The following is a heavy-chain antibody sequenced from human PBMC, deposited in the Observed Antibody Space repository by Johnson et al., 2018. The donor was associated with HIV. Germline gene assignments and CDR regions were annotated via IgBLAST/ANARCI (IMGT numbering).Heavy chain of an antibody. CDR3: ANTFWSGYTATGVGGFDI. D-gene: IGHD3-3*01. CDR2: ISYDGSNK. V-gene: IGHV3-30*18. J-gene: IGHJ3*02. CDR1: GLTFSDYY. Sequence: QVQLVESGGGLVKPGGSLIVSCEASGLTFSDYYMSWIRQAPGKGLEWVAVISYDGSNKYYADSVKGRFTISRDNSKNTLYLQMNSLRAEDTAVYYCANTFWSGYTATGVGGFDIWGQGTMVTVSS.